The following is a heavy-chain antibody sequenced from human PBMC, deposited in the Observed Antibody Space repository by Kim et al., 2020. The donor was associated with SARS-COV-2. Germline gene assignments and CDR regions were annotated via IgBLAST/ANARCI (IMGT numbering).Heavy chain of an antibody. V-gene: IGHV4-39*01. CDR3: ARHGGYYYYGMDV. J-gene: IGHJ6*02. Sequence: YTPSLKSRVTISVDTSKNQFSLKLSSVTAADTAVYYCARHGGYYYYGMDVWGQGTTVTVSS. D-gene: IGHD3-16*01.